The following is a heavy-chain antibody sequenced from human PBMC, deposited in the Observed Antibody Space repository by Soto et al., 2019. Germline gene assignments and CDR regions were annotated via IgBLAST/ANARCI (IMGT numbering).Heavy chain of an antibody. CDR2: IVPILGIP. CDR1: GGTFSGYV. V-gene: IGHV1-69*01. Sequence: QVQLVQSGAEVQKPGSSVKVSCRASGGTFSGYVITWVRQAPGHGLEWMGEIVPILGIPSYAQKFQGRVTIKADESTSTVYVELRNLRSEASAVYYCARGGFYEILTGSYPIDAFHLWGQGTMVTVSS. J-gene: IGHJ3*01. D-gene: IGHD3-9*01. CDR3: ARGGFYEILTGSYPIDAFHL.